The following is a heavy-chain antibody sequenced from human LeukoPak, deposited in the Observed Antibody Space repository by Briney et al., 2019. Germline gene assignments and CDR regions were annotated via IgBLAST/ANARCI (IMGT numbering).Heavy chain of an antibody. Sequence: ASVKVSCKASGYTFTSYDINWVRQATGQGLEWMGWMNPNSGNTGYAQKFQGRVTITRNTSISTAYMELSSLRSEDTAVYYCARIFCSSSTCPDVFDIWGQGTMVTVSS. V-gene: IGHV1-8*03. CDR2: MNPNSGNT. CDR1: GYTFTSYD. J-gene: IGHJ3*02. CDR3: ARIFCSSSTCPDVFDI. D-gene: IGHD2-2*01.